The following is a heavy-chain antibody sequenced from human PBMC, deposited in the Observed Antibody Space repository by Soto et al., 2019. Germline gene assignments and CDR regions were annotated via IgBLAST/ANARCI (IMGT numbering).Heavy chain of an antibody. V-gene: IGHV3-30*18. CDR2: ISYDGSNK. Sequence: LXLSCAASGFTFSSYGMHWVRQAPCKGLEWVAVISYDGSNKYYADSVKGRFTISRDNSKNTLYLQMNSLRAEDTAVYYCAKEAAARIPYYGMDVWGQGTTVTVS. CDR3: AKEAAARIPYYGMDV. J-gene: IGHJ6*02. CDR1: GFTFSSYG. D-gene: IGHD6-13*01.